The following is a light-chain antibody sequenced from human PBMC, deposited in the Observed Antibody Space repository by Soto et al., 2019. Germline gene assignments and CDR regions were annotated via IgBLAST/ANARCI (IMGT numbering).Light chain of an antibody. J-gene: IGKJ1*01. CDR1: QSVSSSY. CDR2: GAS. CDR3: QQYGSSPGT. Sequence: EIVLTQSPGTLSLSPGERATLSCRASQSVSSSYLAWYQQKPGQAPRLLIYGASNRATGIPDRFSVSASGTDFTLTISRLEPEDFAVYFCQQYGSSPGTFGQGTKVEI. V-gene: IGKV3-20*01.